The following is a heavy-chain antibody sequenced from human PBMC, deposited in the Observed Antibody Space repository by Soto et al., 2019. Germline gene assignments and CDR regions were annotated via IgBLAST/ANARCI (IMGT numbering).Heavy chain of an antibody. J-gene: IGHJ6*02. Sequence: SETLSLTCTVSGGSISSGGYYWSWIRQPPGKGLEWIGYIYYSGSTYYNPSLKSRVTISVDTSKNQFSLKLSSVTAADTAVYYCARASPVVTDVWGQGTTVTAP. CDR1: GGSISSGGYY. CDR3: ARASPVVTDV. CDR2: IYYSGST. V-gene: IGHV4-30-4*01. D-gene: IGHD5-18*01.